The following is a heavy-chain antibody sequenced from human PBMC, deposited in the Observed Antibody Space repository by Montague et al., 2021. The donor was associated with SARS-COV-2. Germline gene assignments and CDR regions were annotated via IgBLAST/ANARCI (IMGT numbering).Heavy chain of an antibody. CDR3: ARVIAGYCSSTSCYTGWFDP. J-gene: IGHJ5*02. V-gene: IGHV4-31*03. Sequence: TLSLTCTVSGGSISSCGYYWSWIRQHPGKGLEWIGYIYYSGSTYYNPSLKSRVTISVDTSKNQFSLKMSSVTAADTAVYYCARVIAGYCSSTSCYTGWFDPWGQGTLVTVSS. CDR1: GGSISSCGYY. CDR2: IYYSGST. D-gene: IGHD2-2*02.